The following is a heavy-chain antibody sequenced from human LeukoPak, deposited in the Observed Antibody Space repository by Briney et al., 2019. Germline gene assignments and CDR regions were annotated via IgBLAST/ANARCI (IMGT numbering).Heavy chain of an antibody. CDR2: INLDGRQR. CDR1: GFTFSNYW. J-gene: IGHJ3*02. V-gene: IGHV3-7*01. D-gene: IGHD3-3*01. CDR3: ARDTDDFQGLDI. Sequence: GGSLRLSCVVSGFTFSNYWMSWVRQAPGKGLEWVANINLDGRQRFYVDSVKGRFTISRASTENSLYLQMNSLRVEDTAVYYCARDTDDFQGLDIWGQGTVVTVSS.